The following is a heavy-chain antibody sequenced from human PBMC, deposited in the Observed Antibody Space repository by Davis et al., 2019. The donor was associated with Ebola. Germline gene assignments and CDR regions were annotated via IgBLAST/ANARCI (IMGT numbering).Heavy chain of an antibody. J-gene: IGHJ4*02. D-gene: IGHD6-19*01. CDR2: ISSSSSYI. CDR1: GFTFSSYS. Sequence: PGGSLRLSCAASGFTFSSYSMNWVRQAPGKGLEWVSSISSSSSYIYYADSVKGRFTISRDNAKNSLYLQMNSLRAEDTAVYYCARRPPISGWYGEGREVDYWGQGTLVTVSS. V-gene: IGHV3-21*01. CDR3: ARRPPISGWYGEGREVDY.